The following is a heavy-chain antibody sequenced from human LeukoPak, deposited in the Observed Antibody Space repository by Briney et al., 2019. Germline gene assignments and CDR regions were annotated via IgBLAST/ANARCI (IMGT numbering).Heavy chain of an antibody. J-gene: IGHJ4*02. CDR3: ALTLGATTDFDY. V-gene: IGHV1-18*01. CDR1: GNTFTNYG. CDR2: ISANNDHT. Sequence: ASVKVSCKASGNTFTNYGISWVRQAPGRGLEWMGWISANNDHTYYSQKFQGRVTMTTDTATSTAYMELRSLGSDDTAVYYCALTLGATTDFDYWGQGTLVTVSS. D-gene: IGHD1-26*01.